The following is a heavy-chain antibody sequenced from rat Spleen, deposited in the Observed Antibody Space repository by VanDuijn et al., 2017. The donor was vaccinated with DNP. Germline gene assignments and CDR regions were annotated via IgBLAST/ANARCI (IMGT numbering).Heavy chain of an antibody. J-gene: IGHJ2*01. V-gene: IGHV5-22*01. CDR1: GLNFSNYY. CDR3: ARRSNNVFDY. Sequence: EVQLVESGGGLVQPGRSMKLSCAASGLNFSNYYMAWVRQTPAKGLEWVATISYDGSSTYYRDSVKGRFSLSRDNAKSTLYLQVNSLRSEDTATYYCARRSNNVFDYWGQGVMVTVSS. D-gene: IGHD1-10*01. CDR2: ISYDGSST.